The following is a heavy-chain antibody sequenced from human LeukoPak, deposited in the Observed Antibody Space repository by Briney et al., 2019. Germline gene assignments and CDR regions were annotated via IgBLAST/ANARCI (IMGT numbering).Heavy chain of an antibody. V-gene: IGHV4/OR15-8*01. J-gene: IGHJ4*02. CDR2: IYHTGGA. D-gene: IGHD1-14*01. Sequence: SETLSLTCAVSGVPIASHSWWSWVRQLPGKGLEWIGEIYHTGGANYKPSLKSRVTMSVDTSNNHFSLKLTSVTAADTAVYFCAYNRDFALDNWGQGTLVTVSS. CDR1: GVPIASHSW. CDR3: AYNRDFALDN.